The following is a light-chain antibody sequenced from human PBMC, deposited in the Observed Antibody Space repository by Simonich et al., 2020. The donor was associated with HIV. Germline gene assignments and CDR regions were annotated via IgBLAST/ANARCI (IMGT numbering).Light chain of an antibody. V-gene: IGKV3D-7*01. CDR2: GAS. Sequence: PGERATLSCRASQSVSRSFLTRYQQKPGKPPRLLIYGASTRATSIPARFSGSGSGTVFTLTISSLQPEDFAVYYCQQDYNLPMYTFGQGTKLEIK. CDR1: QSVSRSF. J-gene: IGKJ2*01. CDR3: QQDYNLPMYT.